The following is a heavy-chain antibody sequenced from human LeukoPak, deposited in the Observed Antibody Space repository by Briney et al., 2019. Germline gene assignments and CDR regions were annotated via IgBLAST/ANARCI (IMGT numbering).Heavy chain of an antibody. CDR1: GFTFSSYS. CDR3: ARARGARVDTAMVTRYNWYFDL. J-gene: IGHJ2*01. D-gene: IGHD5-18*01. CDR2: IKQDGSEK. Sequence: PGGSLRLSCAASGFTFSSYSMNWVRQAPGKGLEWVANIKQDGSEKYYVDSVKGRFTISRDNAKNSLYLQMNSLRAEDTAVYYCARARGARVDTAMVTRYNWYFDLWGRGTLVSVSS. V-gene: IGHV3-7*01.